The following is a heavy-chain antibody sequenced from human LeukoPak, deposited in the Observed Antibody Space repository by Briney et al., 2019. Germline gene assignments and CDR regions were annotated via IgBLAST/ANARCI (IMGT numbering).Heavy chain of an antibody. D-gene: IGHD3-10*01. J-gene: IGHJ5*02. CDR3: ARGDYYGSGSYAYWFDP. Sequence: ASVKVSCKTSGYTFTNYDINWVRQATGQGLEWMGWMNPNNGNTGYAQKFQGRVTMTRNTSISTAYMELSSLRSEDTAVYYCARGDYYGSGSYAYWFDPWGQGTLVTVSS. CDR1: GYTFTNYD. CDR2: MNPNNGNT. V-gene: IGHV1-8*01.